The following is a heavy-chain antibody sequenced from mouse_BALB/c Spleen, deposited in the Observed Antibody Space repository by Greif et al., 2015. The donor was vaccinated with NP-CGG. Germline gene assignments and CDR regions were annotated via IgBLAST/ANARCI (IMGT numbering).Heavy chain of an antibody. CDR2: ISSGSSTI. CDR3: ARSDGSMDY. D-gene: IGHD1-2*01. CDR1: GFTFSSFG. Sequence: EVQLQQSGGGLVQPGGSRKLSCAASGFTFSSFGMHWVRQAPEKGLEWVAYISSGSSTIYYADTVRDRFTISRGDPKNSLFLQMTSLRSEDTAMYYCARSDGSMDYWGQGTSVTVSS. J-gene: IGHJ4*01. V-gene: IGHV5-17*02.